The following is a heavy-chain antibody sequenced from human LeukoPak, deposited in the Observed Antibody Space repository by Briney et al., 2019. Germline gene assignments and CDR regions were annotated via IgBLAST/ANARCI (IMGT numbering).Heavy chain of an antibody. V-gene: IGHV3-7*01. CDR3: ASEGAGSRTLFDY. J-gene: IGHJ4*02. CDR1: GFTFSSYW. D-gene: IGHD1-14*01. Sequence: GGSLRLSXAASGFTFSSYWMSWVRQAPGKGMEWVANIKQDGSEKYYVDSVKGRFTISRDNAKNSLYLQMNSLRAEDTAVYYCASEGAGSRTLFDYWGQGTLVTVSS. CDR2: IKQDGSEK.